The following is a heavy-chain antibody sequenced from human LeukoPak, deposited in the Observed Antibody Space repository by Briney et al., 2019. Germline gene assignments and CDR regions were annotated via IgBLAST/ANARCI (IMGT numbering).Heavy chain of an antibody. CDR2: INHSGST. Sequence: SETLSLTCAVYGGSFSGYYWSWIRQPPGKGLEWIGEINHSGSTNYNPSLKSRVTISVDTSKNQFSLKLSSVTAADTAVYYCARVYYGSGSYFSWFDPWGQGTLVTVSS. CDR1: GGSFSGYY. D-gene: IGHD3-10*01. CDR3: ARVYYGSGSYFSWFDP. J-gene: IGHJ5*02. V-gene: IGHV4-34*01.